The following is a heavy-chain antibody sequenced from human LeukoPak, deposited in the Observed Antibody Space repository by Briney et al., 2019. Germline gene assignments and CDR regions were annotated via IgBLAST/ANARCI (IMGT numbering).Heavy chain of an antibody. V-gene: IGHV3-48*04. Sequence: GGSLRLSCAASGFTFSSYSMNWVRQAPGKGLEWVSYISSSSNTIYYADSMKGRFTISRDNAKNSLYLQMNSLRAEDTAVYYCARDGLTSGYYLHDAFDIWGQGTMVTVSS. J-gene: IGHJ3*02. CDR1: GFTFSSYS. D-gene: IGHD3-22*01. CDR2: ISSSSNTI. CDR3: ARDGLTSGYYLHDAFDI.